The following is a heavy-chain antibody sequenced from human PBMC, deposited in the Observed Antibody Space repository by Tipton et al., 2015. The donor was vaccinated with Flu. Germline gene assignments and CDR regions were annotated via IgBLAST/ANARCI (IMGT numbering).Heavy chain of an antibody. D-gene: IGHD2-2*01. V-gene: IGHV1-69*01. Sequence: QSGPEVKKPGSSVKVSCKASGGTFSSYAISWVRQAPGQGLEWMGGIIPIFGTANYAQKFQGRVTTTADESTSTAYMELSSLRSEDTAVYYCARAEGSTSKDGNWFGPWGQGTLVTVSS. CDR3: ARAEGSTSKDGNWFGP. J-gene: IGHJ5*02. CDR1: GGTFSSYA. CDR2: IIPIFGTA.